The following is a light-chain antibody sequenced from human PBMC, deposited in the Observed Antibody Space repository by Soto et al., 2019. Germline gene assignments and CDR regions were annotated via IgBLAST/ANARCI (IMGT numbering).Light chain of an antibody. V-gene: IGKV1-5*01. CDR2: DAS. J-gene: IGKJ4*01. CDR1: QSISSW. CDR3: QQYNSYSLT. Sequence: DIQMTQSPSTLSASVGDRVTITCRASQSISSWLAWYQQKPGKAPKRLIYDASSLESGVPSRFSGSGSDTEFTLTINNLQPDDFETYHCQQYNSYSLTFGGGTKVEIK.